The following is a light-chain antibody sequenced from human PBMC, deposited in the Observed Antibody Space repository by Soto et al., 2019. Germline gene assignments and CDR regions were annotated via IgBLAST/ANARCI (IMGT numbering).Light chain of an antibody. Sequence: QSVLTQPASVSGAPGQSITISCTGTSSDVGSSNLVSWYQQHPGKAPKLIIYEGSRRPSGVSGRFSGSKSGNTPSLTISGLQAEDEADDYCCSFAGSSSFYVFGSGTKVTVL. V-gene: IGLV2-23*01. CDR1: SSDVGSSNL. CDR3: CSFAGSSSFYV. J-gene: IGLJ1*01. CDR2: EGS.